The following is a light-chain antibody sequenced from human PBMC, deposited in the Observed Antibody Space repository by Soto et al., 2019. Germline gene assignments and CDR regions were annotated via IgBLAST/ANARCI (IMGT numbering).Light chain of an antibody. CDR2: EVS. CDR1: SSDVGGYNY. V-gene: IGLV2-14*01. CDR3: SSYTSTSTPCV. J-gene: IGLJ1*01. Sequence: QSVLTQPASVSGSPGQSITISCTGTSSDVGGYNYVSWYQQHPGKAPKLIIYEVSHRPSGASNHFSGYKSGNTASLTISGRQPEDEADYYCSSYTSTSTPCVFGTGTKLTVL.